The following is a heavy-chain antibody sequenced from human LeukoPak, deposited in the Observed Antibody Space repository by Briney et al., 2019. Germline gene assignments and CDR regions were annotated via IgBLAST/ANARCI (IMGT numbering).Heavy chain of an antibody. V-gene: IGHV3-48*01. D-gene: IGHD7-27*01. CDR3: ANWGGTY. J-gene: IGHJ4*02. CDR1: EFTFSSYS. Sequence: GGSLRLSCAASEFTFSSYSMNWVRQAPGKGLEWVSYITNSGNSKSYADSVKGRFTISRDNSKNTLYLQMHSLRAEDSAVYYCANWGGTYWGQGTLVTVSS. CDR2: ITNSGNSK.